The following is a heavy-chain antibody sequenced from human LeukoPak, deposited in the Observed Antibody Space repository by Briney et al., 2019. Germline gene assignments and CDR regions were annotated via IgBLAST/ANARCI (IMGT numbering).Heavy chain of an antibody. J-gene: IGHJ6*03. V-gene: IGHV1-18*01. CDR1: AYTFTVYG. CDR2: ISAYNGNT. D-gene: IGHD6-6*01. CDR3: ARTEQLFRYYYHYYMDV. Sequence: ASVNVSCKASAYTFTVYGITWVRQARVQGLEWMGWISAYNGNTNYTQKLQGRVTMTTDTSTTTAYMELRSLRSDDTAVYYCARTEQLFRYYYHYYMDVWGKGTTVTVSS.